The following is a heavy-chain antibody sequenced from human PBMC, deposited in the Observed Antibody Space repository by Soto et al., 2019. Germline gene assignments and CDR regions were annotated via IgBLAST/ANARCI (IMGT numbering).Heavy chain of an antibody. D-gene: IGHD3-10*01. CDR2: INSDGSSP. V-gene: IGHV3-74*01. CDR3: AREEGYGSGTYFDY. Sequence: GGSLRLSCAASGFSFSSYWMHRVRQAPGKGLVWVSHINSDGSSPTYADSVKGRFTISRDNAKNTLYLQMNSLRAEDSAVYYCAREEGYGSGTYFDYWGLGTLVTVSS. J-gene: IGHJ4*02. CDR1: GFSFSSYW.